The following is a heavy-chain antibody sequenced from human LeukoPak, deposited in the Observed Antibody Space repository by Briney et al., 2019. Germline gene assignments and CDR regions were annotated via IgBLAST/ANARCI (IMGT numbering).Heavy chain of an antibody. CDR1: GGPISTYY. CDR2: VSYSGGT. CDR3: ARVGYSYVINDWSRTGLGAYPTKYYYHMDV. D-gene: IGHD5-18*01. J-gene: IGHJ6*03. V-gene: IGHV4-59*12. Sequence: SETLSLTCTVSGGPISTYYWSWIRQPPGKRLEWIGYVSYSGGTNYNPSLKSRVTISGDTSKNQSSLKLSSVTAADTAVYFCARVGYSYVINDWSRTGLGAYPTKYYYHMDVWGKGTTVTVSS.